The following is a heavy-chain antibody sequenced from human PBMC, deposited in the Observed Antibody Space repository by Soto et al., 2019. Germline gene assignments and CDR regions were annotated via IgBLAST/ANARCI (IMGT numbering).Heavy chain of an antibody. J-gene: IGHJ2*01. CDR2: INWSSSSF. D-gene: IGHD6-19*01. Sequence: ELQLVESGGGLVQPGRSLRLSCAASGFTFGDSAMHWVRQAPGKGLEWVSGINWSSSSFDYADSVKGRFTISRDNAENSLYMQMNSLTTDETAIYYCAKGSGWYPVSWYVALWGRGTLVTVSS. CDR3: AKGSGWYPVSWYVAL. V-gene: IGHV3-9*01. CDR1: GFTFGDSA.